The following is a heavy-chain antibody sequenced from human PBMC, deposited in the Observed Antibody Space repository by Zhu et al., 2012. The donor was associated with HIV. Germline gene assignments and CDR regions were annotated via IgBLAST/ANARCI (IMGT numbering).Heavy chain of an antibody. V-gene: IGHV4-30-4*01. Sequence: QVQLQESGPGLVKPSQTLSLTCSVSGGSVRDGDYYWNWVRRPPGKGLEWIGFVYHSGTTHYNPSLESRVTMSLDASKNQVSLKLTSVTVVDTAVYYCARXRDWTMVQVGGLXVWARGRMVTALQ. J-gene: IGHJ3*01. CDR2: VYHSGTT. CDR1: GGSVRDGDYY. CDR3: ARXRDWTMVQVGGLXV. D-gene: IGHD1-1*01.